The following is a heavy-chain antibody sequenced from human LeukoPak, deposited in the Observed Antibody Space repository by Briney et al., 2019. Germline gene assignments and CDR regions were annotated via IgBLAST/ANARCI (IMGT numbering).Heavy chain of an antibody. D-gene: IGHD4-17*01. V-gene: IGHV3-11*01. CDR3: ARGHYGLDY. Sequence: GGSLRLSCAASGFTFSDHYMSWIRQAPGKGLEWVSYIRSGDSSIYYADAVKGRFTIFRYNAKNSLYLQMSSLRAEDTAVYYCARGHYGLDYWGQGTLVTVSS. CDR1: GFTFSDHY. CDR2: IRSGDSSI. J-gene: IGHJ4*02.